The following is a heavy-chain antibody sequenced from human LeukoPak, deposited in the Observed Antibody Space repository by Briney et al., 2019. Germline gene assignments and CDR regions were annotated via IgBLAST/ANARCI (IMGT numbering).Heavy chain of an antibody. Sequence: GGSLRLSCAASGFTFSSYAMSWVRQAPGKGLEWVSAISGSGGSTYYADSVKGRFTISRGNSKNTLYLQMNSLRAEDTAVYYCAKDPEGLIAAAGKTDYWGQGTLVTVSS. D-gene: IGHD6-13*01. CDR1: GFTFSSYA. J-gene: IGHJ4*02. V-gene: IGHV3-23*01. CDR3: AKDPEGLIAAAGKTDY. CDR2: ISGSGGST.